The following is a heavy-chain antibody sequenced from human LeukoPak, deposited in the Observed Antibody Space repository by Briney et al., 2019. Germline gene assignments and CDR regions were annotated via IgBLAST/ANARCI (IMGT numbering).Heavy chain of an antibody. D-gene: IGHD2-8*02. CDR1: GFTFSSYW. V-gene: IGHV3-7*03. J-gene: IGHJ4*02. Sequence: GGSLRLPCAASGFTFSSYWMSWVRQAPGKGLEWVANIKQDGSEKYYADSVKGRLTISRDNSKNTLYLQMNSLRAEDTAVYYCAKVLVMRFVDYWGQGTLVTVSS. CDR2: IKQDGSEK. CDR3: AKVLVMRFVDY.